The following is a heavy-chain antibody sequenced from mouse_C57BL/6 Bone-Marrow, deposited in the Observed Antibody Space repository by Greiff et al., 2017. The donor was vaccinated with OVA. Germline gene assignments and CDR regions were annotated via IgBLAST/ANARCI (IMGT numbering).Heavy chain of an antibody. CDR1: GFTFSSYA. CDR2: ISDGGSYT. J-gene: IGHJ2*01. CDR3: ARDYYGSRGDY. D-gene: IGHD1-1*01. Sequence: EVQRVESGGGLVKPGGSLKLSCAASGFTFSSYAMSWVRQTPEKRLEWVATISDGGSYTYYPDNVQGRFTISRDNAKNNLYLQMSHLKSEDTAMYYCARDYYGSRGDYWGQGTTLTVSS. V-gene: IGHV5-4*01.